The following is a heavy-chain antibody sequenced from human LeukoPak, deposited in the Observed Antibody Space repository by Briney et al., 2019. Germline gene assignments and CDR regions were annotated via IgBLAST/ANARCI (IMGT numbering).Heavy chain of an antibody. CDR3: ARGSDIARRNWFDP. CDR2: IRYDGFNE. J-gene: IGHJ5*02. Sequence: GGSLRLSCAASGFAFSSYGMHWVRQAPGKGLEWVAFIRYDGFNEYYAGSVKGRFSISRDNSKNTLYLQMNSLRAEDTAVYYCARGSDIARRNWFDPWGQGTLVTVSS. D-gene: IGHD2-15*01. CDR1: GFAFSSYG. V-gene: IGHV3-30*02.